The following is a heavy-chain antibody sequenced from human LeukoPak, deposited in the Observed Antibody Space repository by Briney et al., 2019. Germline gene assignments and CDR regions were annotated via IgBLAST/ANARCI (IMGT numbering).Heavy chain of an antibody. V-gene: IGHV4-34*01. Sequence: SETLSLTCAVYGGSFSGYYWSWIRQPPEKGLEWIGEVNHSGSTNYNPSLKSRVTISVDTSKNQFSLKLSSVTAADTAVYYCARESGYYYDTSGYTFGYWGEGILGTVSS. CDR3: ARESGYYYDTSGYTFGY. CDR1: GGSFSGYY. D-gene: IGHD3-22*01. CDR2: VNHSGST. J-gene: IGHJ4*02.